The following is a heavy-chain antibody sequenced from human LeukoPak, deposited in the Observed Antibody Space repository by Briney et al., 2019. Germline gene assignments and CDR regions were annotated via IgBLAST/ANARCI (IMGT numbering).Heavy chain of an antibody. CDR3: ASTPSVGADNLYWYFDL. Sequence: GGSLRLSCAASGFTFSSYAMSWARQAPGKGLEWVSAISGSGGSTYYADSVKGRFTISRDNSKNTLYLQMNSLRAEDTAVYYCASTPSVGADNLYWYFDLWGRGTLVTVSS. D-gene: IGHD1-26*01. CDR1: GFTFSSYA. CDR2: ISGSGGST. J-gene: IGHJ2*01. V-gene: IGHV3-23*01.